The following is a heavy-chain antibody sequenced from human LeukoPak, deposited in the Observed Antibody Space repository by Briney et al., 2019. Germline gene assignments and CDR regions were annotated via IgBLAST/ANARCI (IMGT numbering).Heavy chain of an antibody. CDR3: ARSITMIVDRVAFDI. D-gene: IGHD3-22*01. CDR2: IYTSGST. Sequence: SETLSLTCTVSGGSISSGSYYWSWIRQPAGKGLEWIGPIYTSGSTNYNPSLKSRVTISVDTSKNQFSLKLSSVTAADTAVYYCARSITMIVDRVAFDIWGQGTMVTVSS. J-gene: IGHJ3*02. CDR1: GGSISSGSYY. V-gene: IGHV4-61*02.